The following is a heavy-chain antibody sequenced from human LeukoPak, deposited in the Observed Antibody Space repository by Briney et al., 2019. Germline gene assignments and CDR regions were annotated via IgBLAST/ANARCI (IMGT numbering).Heavy chain of an antibody. CDR1: GGTFSSYA. V-gene: IGHV1-69*13. CDR3: AQEGIAVAAFDP. D-gene: IGHD6-19*01. Sequence: SVKVSCKASGGTFSSYAISWVRQAPGQGLEWMGGIIPILGTANYAQKFQGRVTITADESTSTAYMELSSLRSEDTAVYYCAQEGIAVAAFDPWGQGTLVTVSS. CDR2: IIPILGTA. J-gene: IGHJ5*02.